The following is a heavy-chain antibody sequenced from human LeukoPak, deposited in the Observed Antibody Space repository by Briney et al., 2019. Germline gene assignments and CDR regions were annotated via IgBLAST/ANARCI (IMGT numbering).Heavy chain of an antibody. D-gene: IGHD3-3*01. V-gene: IGHV3-48*01. Sequence: TGESLRLSCAASGFTFSSYSMNWVRQAPGKGLEWASYISSGSSTIYYADSVKGRFTVSRDNAKYSLYLQMNSLRAEDTAVYYCASVPHRFLEWLEDYWGQGTLVTVSS. CDR3: ASVPHRFLEWLEDY. CDR2: ISSGSSTI. J-gene: IGHJ4*02. CDR1: GFTFSSYS.